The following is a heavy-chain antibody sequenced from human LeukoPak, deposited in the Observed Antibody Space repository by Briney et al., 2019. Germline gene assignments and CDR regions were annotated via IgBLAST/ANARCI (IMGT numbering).Heavy chain of an antibody. J-gene: IGHJ4*02. V-gene: IGHV4-38-2*02. D-gene: IGHD5-12*01. CDR2: IYSTGTT. CDR3: ASRATVANIYFDS. CDR1: GYLINSGYC. Sequence: SETLSLTCSVSGYLINSGYCWGWFRQSPGKGLEWIGSIYSTGTTYDNRSLKRRVSIPVDPSKNQFSLKLRSVTAADTAVYYCASRATVANIYFDSWGQGNLVTVSS.